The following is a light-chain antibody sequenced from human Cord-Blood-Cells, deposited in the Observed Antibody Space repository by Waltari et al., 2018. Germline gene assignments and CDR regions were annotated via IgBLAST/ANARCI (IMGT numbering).Light chain of an antibody. Sequence: QSALTQPASVSGSPGQSITIPCTATSSDVGGYNYVSWYQQHPGKAPKLMIYYVSKRPSGVSNRFSGSKAGKTASLTISGLQAEDEADYYCSSYTSSSTWVFGGGTKLTVL. CDR3: SSYTSSSTWV. CDR1: SSDVGGYNY. J-gene: IGLJ3*02. V-gene: IGLV2-14*01. CDR2: YVS.